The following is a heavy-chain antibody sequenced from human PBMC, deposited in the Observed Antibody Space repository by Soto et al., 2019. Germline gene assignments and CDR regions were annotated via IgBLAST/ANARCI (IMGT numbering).Heavy chain of an antibody. CDR1: GGTFSSYA. CDR2: IIPIFGTA. CDR3: ARIIKYYYDSSGYPLAYDAFDI. D-gene: IGHD3-22*01. J-gene: IGHJ3*02. V-gene: IGHV1-69*06. Sequence: SVKVSCKASGGTFSSYAVSWVRQAPGQGLEWMGGIIPIFGTANYAQKFQGRVTITADKSTSTAYMELSSLRSEDTAVYYCARIIKYYYDSSGYPLAYDAFDIWGQGTMVTVSS.